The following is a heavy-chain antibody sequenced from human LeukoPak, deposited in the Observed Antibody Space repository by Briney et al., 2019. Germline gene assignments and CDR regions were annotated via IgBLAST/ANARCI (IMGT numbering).Heavy chain of an antibody. D-gene: IGHD5-24*01. Sequence: GGSLRLSCAASGFTFSSYGMHWVRQTPGKGLELVANINIDGSQRYHADSVEGRFTISRDNAKNSLYLQMNSLRAEDTAIYYCTRVGYIDEGIDYWGQGTLVTVSS. J-gene: IGHJ4*02. V-gene: IGHV3-7*04. CDR1: GFTFSSYG. CDR2: INIDGSQR. CDR3: TRVGYIDEGIDY.